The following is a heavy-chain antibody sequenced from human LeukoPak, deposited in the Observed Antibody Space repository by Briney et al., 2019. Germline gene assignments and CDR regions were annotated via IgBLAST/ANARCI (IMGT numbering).Heavy chain of an antibody. D-gene: IGHD2-2*01. J-gene: IGHJ4*02. CDR1: GFTFSSYW. Sequence: GGSLRLSCAASGFTFSSYWMHWVRQAPGKGLELVSTISGSGGGTYYADSVKGRFTISRDNSKDMLYLQMNSLRAEDTAVYFCAKDQWYCSSTDCYGIFDCWGQGTLVIVSS. CDR3: AKDQWYCSSTDCYGIFDC. V-gene: IGHV3-23*01. CDR2: ISGSGGGT.